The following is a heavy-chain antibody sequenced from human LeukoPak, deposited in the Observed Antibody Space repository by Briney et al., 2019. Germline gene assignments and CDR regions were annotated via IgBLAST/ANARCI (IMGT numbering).Heavy chain of an antibody. V-gene: IGHV3-23*01. CDR1: GFTFSSYA. Sequence: GGSLRLSCAASGFTFSSYAMSWVRQAPGKGLEWVSATSTSGGSAYYADSVKGRFTISRDNSKDTLYLQMDSLRADDTAVYYCARYSGSYYYPPAWDLWGQGTLVTVSS. CDR2: TSTSGGSA. D-gene: IGHD1-26*01. CDR3: ARYSGSYYYPPAWDL. J-gene: IGHJ4*02.